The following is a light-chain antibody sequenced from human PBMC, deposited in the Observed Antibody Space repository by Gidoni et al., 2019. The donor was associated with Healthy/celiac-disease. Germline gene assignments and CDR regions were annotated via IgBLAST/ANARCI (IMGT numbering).Light chain of an antibody. V-gene: IGKV1-33*01. Sequence: DVHITQSPSSLSASVGDRVTITCQASQDISNYLNWYQQKPGKAPKLLIYDASSWETGVPARFSGSGSGTDFTFTISRLQPEDIATYYCQQYDNPPYTFGQGTKVEIK. CDR1: QDISNY. J-gene: IGKJ2*01. CDR2: DAS. CDR3: QQYDNPPYT.